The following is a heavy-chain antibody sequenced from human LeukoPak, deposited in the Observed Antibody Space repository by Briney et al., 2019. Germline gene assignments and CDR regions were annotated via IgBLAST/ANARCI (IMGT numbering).Heavy chain of an antibody. V-gene: IGHV4-39*01. CDR1: GGSISSSSYY. CDR3: ARQTKDFWSGYYTNFDY. CDR2: IYYSGST. J-gene: IGHJ4*02. Sequence: SETLSLTCTVSGGSISSSSYYWGWIRQPPGKGLEWIGSIYYSGSTYYNPSLKSRDTISVDTSKNQFTLKLSSVTAADTAVYYCARQTKDFWSGYYTNFDYWGQGTLVTVSS. D-gene: IGHD3-3*01.